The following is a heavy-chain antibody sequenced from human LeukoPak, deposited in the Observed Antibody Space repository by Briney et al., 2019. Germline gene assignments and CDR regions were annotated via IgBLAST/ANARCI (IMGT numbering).Heavy chain of an antibody. CDR1: GFSFSTYA. CDR3: AGDSDY. Sequence: TGGSLRLSCAAPGFSFSTYAMHWVRQAPGKGLEWVAFIPYDGSDKYYADSVKGRFTISRDNSKNTLYLQMNSLRAEDTAVYYCAGDSDYRGQGTLVTVSS. CDR2: IPYDGSDK. J-gene: IGHJ4*02. V-gene: IGHV3-30*02.